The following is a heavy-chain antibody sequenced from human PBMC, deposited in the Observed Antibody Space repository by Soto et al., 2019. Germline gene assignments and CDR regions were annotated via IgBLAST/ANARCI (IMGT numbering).Heavy chain of an antibody. CDR2: IIPIFGTA. J-gene: IGHJ5*02. Sequence: GASVKVSCKASGGTFSSYAISWVRQAPGQGLEWMGGIIPIFGTANYAQKFQGRVTITADESTSTAYMELSSLRSEDTAVYYCARDRSRSSPFCFDPWGQGTLVTVSS. CDR3: ARDRSRSSPFCFDP. D-gene: IGHD3-3*01. V-gene: IGHV1-69*13. CDR1: GGTFSSYA.